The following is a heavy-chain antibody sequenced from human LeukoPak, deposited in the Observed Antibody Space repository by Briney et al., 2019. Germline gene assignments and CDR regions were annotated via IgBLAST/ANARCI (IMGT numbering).Heavy chain of an antibody. CDR1: GGSFSGYY. V-gene: IGHV4-34*01. J-gene: IGHJ4*02. CDR2: INHSGST. Sequence: PSETLSLTCAVYGGSFSGYYWSWIRQPPGKGLEWIGEINHSGSTNYNPSLKSRVTISVDTSKNQFSLKLSSVTAADTAVYYCARGSNMVRGVIRYWGQGTLVTVSS. D-gene: IGHD3-10*01. CDR3: ARGSNMVRGVIRY.